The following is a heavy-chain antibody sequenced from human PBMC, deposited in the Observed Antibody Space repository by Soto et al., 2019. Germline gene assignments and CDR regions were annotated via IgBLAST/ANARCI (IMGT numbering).Heavy chain of an antibody. D-gene: IGHD3-22*01. CDR3: ARDPSPPTMIVVVPVSYGMDV. V-gene: IGHV1-3*01. Sequence: ASVKVSCKASGYTFTSYAMHWVRQAPGQRLEWMGWINAGNGNTKYSQKFQGRVTITRDTSASTAYMELSSLRSEDTAVYYCARDPSPPTMIVVVPVSYGMDVWGQGTTVTVSS. CDR2: INAGNGNT. J-gene: IGHJ6*02. CDR1: GYTFTSYA.